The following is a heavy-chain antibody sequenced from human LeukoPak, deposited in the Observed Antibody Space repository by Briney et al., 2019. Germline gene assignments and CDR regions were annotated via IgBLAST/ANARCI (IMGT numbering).Heavy chain of an antibody. CDR2: IYHSGSP. CDR1: GHSISSGYF. Sequence: SETLSLTCTVSGHSISSGYFWGWIRQPPGKGLEWIGSIYHSGSPYYNPSLKSRVTISVDTSKNQFSLKLSSVTAADTAVYYCARAITIGGLFDYWGQGTLVTVSS. D-gene: IGHD3-16*01. V-gene: IGHV4-38-2*02. J-gene: IGHJ4*02. CDR3: ARAITIGGLFDY.